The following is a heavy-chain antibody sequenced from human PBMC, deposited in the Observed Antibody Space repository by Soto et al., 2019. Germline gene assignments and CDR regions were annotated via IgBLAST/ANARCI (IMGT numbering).Heavy chain of an antibody. D-gene: IGHD3-3*01. CDR2: IFSNDEK. Sequence: QVTLKESGPVLVKPTETITLTCTVSGFSLSNARMGVSWIRQPPGKALEWLAHIFSNDEKSYSTSLKSRLTISKDTSKSQVVLTMTNMDPVDTATYYCARILTPEKYYDFWSGYYLDYWGQGTLVTVSS. CDR3: ARILTPEKYYDFWSGYYLDY. J-gene: IGHJ4*02. CDR1: GFSLSNARMG. V-gene: IGHV2-26*01.